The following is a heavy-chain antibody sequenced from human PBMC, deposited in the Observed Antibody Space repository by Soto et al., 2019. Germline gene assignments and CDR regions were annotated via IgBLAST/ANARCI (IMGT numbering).Heavy chain of an antibody. D-gene: IGHD5-18*01. CDR1: SRRLTNYS. J-gene: IGHJ6*02. CDR3: ARSVDTADRGYYYGMDV. V-gene: IGHV1-69*01. CDR2: IIPIFGTA. Sequence: GKVGYEGRSRRLTNYSISWVRQAPGQGLEWMGGIIPIFGTANYAQKFQGRVTITADESTSTAYMELSSLRSEDTAVYYCARSVDTADRGYYYGMDVWGQGTTVTVSS.